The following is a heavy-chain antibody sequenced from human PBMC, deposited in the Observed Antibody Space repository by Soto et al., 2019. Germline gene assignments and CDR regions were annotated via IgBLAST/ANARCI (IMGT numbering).Heavy chain of an antibody. V-gene: IGHV4-59*03. D-gene: IGHD2-2*01. CDR3: VSSRSAIYRDAFDV. CDR1: GGSISSYF. Sequence: QLQESGPGLVKPSETLSLTCSVSGGSISSYFRNWIRQPPGKGLEWIGYIYDDESTNYNPSLEGRVTMLLDTSKNQFSLRLKSVIAPDAAVYYCVSSRSAIYRDAFDVWGQGTKVTVS. CDR2: IYDDEST. J-gene: IGHJ3*01.